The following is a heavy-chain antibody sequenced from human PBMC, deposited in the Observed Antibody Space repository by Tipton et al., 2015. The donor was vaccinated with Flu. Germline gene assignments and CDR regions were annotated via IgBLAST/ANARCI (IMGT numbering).Heavy chain of an antibody. D-gene: IGHD6-19*01. CDR3: AKDVRWLVTYYYFYAMDV. Sequence: GSLRLSCVASGFTFSSYGMHWVRQAPGEGLEWVAHIQHGGSKKSYADSVKGRFAISRDNSKNMLFLQMNNLRTEDTAVYYCAKDVRWLVTYYYFYAMDVWGQGTTVTVSS. CDR2: IQHGGSKK. CDR1: GFTFSSYG. J-gene: IGHJ6*02. V-gene: IGHV3-30*02.